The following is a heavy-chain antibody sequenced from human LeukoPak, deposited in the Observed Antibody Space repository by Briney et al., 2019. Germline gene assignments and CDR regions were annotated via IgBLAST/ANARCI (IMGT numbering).Heavy chain of an antibody. J-gene: IGHJ3*02. CDR2: IYNSGYT. CDR3: ARSYCSSTTCYAVGAFDI. V-gene: IGHV4-59*08. Sequence: SETPSLTCTVSGGSFTTYYWSWIRQPPGKGLEWIGYIYNSGYTDYNPSLKSRVTISLGRSKNHLSLELSSVTAADTAVYYCARSYCSSTTCYAVGAFDIWGQGTMVTVSS. CDR1: GGSFTTYY. D-gene: IGHD2-2*01.